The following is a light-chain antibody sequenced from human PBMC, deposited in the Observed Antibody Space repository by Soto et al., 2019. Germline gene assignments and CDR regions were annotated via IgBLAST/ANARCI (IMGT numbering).Light chain of an antibody. J-gene: IGKJ1*01. Sequence: DIVMTQSPDSLAVSLGERATINCKSSQSVLYSANNKNCLAWYQQKPGQPPKLLLYWASTRESGVPDRFSGRGFWKNFTLTISSLQAEDVAVYYCQQYYSTPRTFGQGTKVEIK. CDR2: WAS. V-gene: IGKV4-1*01. CDR1: QSVLYSANNKNC. CDR3: QQYYSTPRT.